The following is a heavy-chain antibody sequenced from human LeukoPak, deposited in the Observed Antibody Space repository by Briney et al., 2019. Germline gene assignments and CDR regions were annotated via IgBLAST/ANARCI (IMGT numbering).Heavy chain of an antibody. CDR1: GYSISSGNY. J-gene: IGHJ1*01. D-gene: IGHD3-3*01. V-gene: IGHV4-38-2*01. Sequence: SETLSLTCAVSGYSISSGNYWGWIRQPPGKGLEWIGTIYHSGVTNYNPSLKSRISISVNTSKNQFFLKLSSVTAADTAVYYCLSQSVLSDSYGDLRKYFQHWGQGTLVTVSS. CDR3: LSQSVLSDSYGDLRKYFQH. CDR2: IYHSGVT.